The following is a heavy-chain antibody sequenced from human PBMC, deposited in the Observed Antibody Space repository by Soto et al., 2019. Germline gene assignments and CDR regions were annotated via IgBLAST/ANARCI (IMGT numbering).Heavy chain of an antibody. CDR1: GFTFSSYW. Sequence: EVQLVESGGGLVQPGGSLRLSCAASGFTFSSYWMHWVRQAPGKGLVWVSRINGDRSSTSYADSVKGRFTISRDNAKNTLYLQMNSLRAEDTAVYYCVRGFWDGSGKGVWGQGTTVTVSS. V-gene: IGHV3-74*01. D-gene: IGHD3-10*01. CDR3: VRGFWDGSGKGV. J-gene: IGHJ6*02. CDR2: INGDRSST.